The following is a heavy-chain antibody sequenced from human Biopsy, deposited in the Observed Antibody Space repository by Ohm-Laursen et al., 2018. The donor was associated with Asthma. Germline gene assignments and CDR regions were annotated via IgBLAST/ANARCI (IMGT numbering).Heavy chain of an antibody. CDR2: IKHDGSEK. Sequence: SLRLSCAASGFTFVDYWMSWVRQVPGKGLGWVANIKHDGSEKNHVDSLKGRFTISRDNAKNSLYLQMNSLRAEDTAVYYCARTFQCWSPYHAEHYQLWGQGTLVTVSS. CDR3: ARTFQCWSPYHAEHYQL. J-gene: IGHJ1*01. CDR1: GFTFVDYW. D-gene: IGHD2/OR15-2a*01. V-gene: IGHV3-7*01.